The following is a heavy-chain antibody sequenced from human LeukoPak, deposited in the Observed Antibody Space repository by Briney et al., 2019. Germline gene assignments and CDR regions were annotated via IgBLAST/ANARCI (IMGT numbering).Heavy chain of an antibody. Sequence: PSQTLSLTCTVSGGSISSGGYYWSWIRQHPGKGLEWIGYIYYSGSTYCNPSLKSRVTISVDTSKNQFSLKLSSVTAADTAVYYCATGSMVRGVTTSWGQGTLVTVSS. V-gene: IGHV4-31*03. J-gene: IGHJ5*02. D-gene: IGHD3-10*01. CDR2: IYYSGST. CDR3: ATGSMVRGVTTS. CDR1: GGSISSGGYY.